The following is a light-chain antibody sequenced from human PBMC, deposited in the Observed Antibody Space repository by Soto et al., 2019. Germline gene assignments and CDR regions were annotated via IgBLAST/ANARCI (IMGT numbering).Light chain of an antibody. Sequence: EIVLTQSPGTLSLSPGERATLYCRASQSISSNRFAWFQEKPGQAPSLLIYGVSSRATGIPDRFSGSGSGKDFTLTISRLEPEDFGVYYCQQYDRSPITFGTGTKVDIK. CDR2: GVS. V-gene: IGKV3-20*01. CDR3: QQYDRSPIT. J-gene: IGKJ3*01. CDR1: QSISSNR.